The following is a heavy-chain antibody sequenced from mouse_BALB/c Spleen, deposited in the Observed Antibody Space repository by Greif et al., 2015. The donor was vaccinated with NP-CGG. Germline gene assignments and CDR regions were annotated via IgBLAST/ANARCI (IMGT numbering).Heavy chain of an antibody. V-gene: IGHV1S81*02. D-gene: IGHD2-1*01. CDR1: GYTFTSYY. CDR2: INPSNGGT. CDR3: TRYGSYRYFDV. J-gene: IGHJ1*01. Sequence: VQLQQSGAELVKPGASVKLPCKASGYTFTSYYMYWVKQRPGQGLEWIGEINPSNGGTNFNEKFKSKATLTVDKSSSTAYMQLSSLTSEDSAVYYCTRYGSYRYFDVWGAETTLTVSS.